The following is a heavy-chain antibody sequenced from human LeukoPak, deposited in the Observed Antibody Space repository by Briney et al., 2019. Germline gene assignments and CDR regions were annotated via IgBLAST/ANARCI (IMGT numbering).Heavy chain of an antibody. D-gene: IGHD7-27*01. CDR3: ARIPGDRPDD. Sequence: PSETLSLTRTVSGGSISSYYWTWIRQPPGKGLEWIGYMYFGGRTNYNPSLKSRATISIDTSKKQFSLKLQSVTAADTAVYYCARIPGDRPDDWGQGTLVTVS. J-gene: IGHJ4*02. CDR1: GGSISSYY. V-gene: IGHV4-59*01. CDR2: MYFGGRT.